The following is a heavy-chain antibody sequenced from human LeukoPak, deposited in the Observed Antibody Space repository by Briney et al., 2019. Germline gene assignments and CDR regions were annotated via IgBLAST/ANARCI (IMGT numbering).Heavy chain of an antibody. V-gene: IGHV3-7*01. CDR2: IKQDGSEK. CDR1: GFTFSSYW. CDR3: ARDRPSDLGELSNGGVLRSGGGDY. Sequence: QPGGSLRLSCAASGFTFSSYWMSWVRQAPGKGLEWVANIKQDGSEKYYVDSVKGRFTISRDNAKNSLYLQMNSLRAEDTAVYYCARDRPSDLGELSNGGVLRSGGGDYWGQGTLVTVSS. J-gene: IGHJ4*02. D-gene: IGHD3-16*02.